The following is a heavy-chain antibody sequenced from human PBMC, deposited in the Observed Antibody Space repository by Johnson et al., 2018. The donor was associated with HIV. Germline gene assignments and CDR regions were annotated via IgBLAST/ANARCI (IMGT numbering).Heavy chain of an antibody. CDR3: AKSPGEDHGGNSGGFDI. V-gene: IGHV3-30*02. J-gene: IGHJ3*02. CDR2: IRYDGSNK. Sequence: QVQLVESGGGVVQTGGSLRLSCAASGFTFSRYGMHWVRQAPGKGLEWVAFIRYDGSNKFYADSVKGRFTISRDNSKNTVYLQMNSLRVEDTAVYYCAKSPGEDHGGNSGGFDIWGQGTMVTVSS. D-gene: IGHD4/OR15-4a*01. CDR1: GFTFSRYG.